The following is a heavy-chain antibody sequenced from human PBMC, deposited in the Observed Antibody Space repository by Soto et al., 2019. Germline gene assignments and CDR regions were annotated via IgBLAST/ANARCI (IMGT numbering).Heavy chain of an antibody. J-gene: IGHJ4*03. Sequence: ASVKVSCKXSGYTFTGYYMHWVRQTPGQGLQWMGRITPNSGDTEYGQTFQGRVTFTRDTSTSTAYMELGGLRSDDTALYYCVRWGYGPNSLEFWGQGTLVTVSS. V-gene: IGHV1-2*06. CDR2: ITPNSGDT. CDR3: VRWGYGPNSLEF. D-gene: IGHD4-17*01. CDR1: GYTFTGYY.